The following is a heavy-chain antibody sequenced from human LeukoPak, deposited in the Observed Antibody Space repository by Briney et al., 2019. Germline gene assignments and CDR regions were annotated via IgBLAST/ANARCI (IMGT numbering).Heavy chain of an antibody. D-gene: IGHD3-22*01. CDR3: ARDRRYYDSSGYYSGDAFDI. Sequence: ASVKVSCKASGGTFSSYAISWVRQSPGQGLEWMGGIIPIFGTANYAQKFQGRVTITADESTSTAYMELSSLRSEDTAVYYCARDRRYYDSSGYYSGDAFDIWGQGTMVTVSS. V-gene: IGHV1-69*13. J-gene: IGHJ3*02. CDR2: IIPIFGTA. CDR1: GGTFSSYA.